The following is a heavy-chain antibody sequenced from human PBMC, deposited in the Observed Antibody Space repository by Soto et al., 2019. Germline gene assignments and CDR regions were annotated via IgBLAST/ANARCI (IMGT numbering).Heavy chain of an antibody. V-gene: IGHV3-7*01. CDR2: IKQDGSEK. CDR3: AVTLGYCSGGSCYTQDAFDI. CDR1: GFTFSSYW. Sequence: GGSLRLSCAASGFTFSSYWMSWVRQAPGKGLEWVANIKQDGSEKYYVDSVKGRFTISRDKAKNSLYLQMNSLRAEDTAVYYCAVTLGYCSGGSCYTQDAFDIWGQGTMVTVSS. D-gene: IGHD2-15*01. J-gene: IGHJ3*02.